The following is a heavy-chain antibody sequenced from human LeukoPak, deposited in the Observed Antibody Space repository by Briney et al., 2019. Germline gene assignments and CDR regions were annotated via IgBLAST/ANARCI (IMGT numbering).Heavy chain of an antibody. CDR1: GFTFSSYG. CDR2: IWYDGSNK. D-gene: IGHD6-13*01. CDR3: ARDMGMVRGDY. V-gene: IGHV3-33*01. J-gene: IGHJ4*02. Sequence: GRSLRLSCAASGFTFSSYGMCWVRQAPGKGLGWVAVIWYDGSNKYYADSVKGRFTISRDNSKNTLYLQMNSLRAEDTAVYYCARDMGMVRGDYWGQGTLVTVSS.